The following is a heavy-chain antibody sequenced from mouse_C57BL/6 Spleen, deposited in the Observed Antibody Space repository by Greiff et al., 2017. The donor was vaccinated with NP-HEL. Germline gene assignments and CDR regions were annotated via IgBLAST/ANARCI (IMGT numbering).Heavy chain of an antibody. CDR3: ARKDYYGSAFAY. J-gene: IGHJ3*01. CDR2: IDPSDSYT. Sequence: QVQLQQSGAELVRPGTSVKLSCKASGYTFTSYWMHWVQQRPGQGLEWIGVIDPSDSYTNYTQKFKGQATLTVDTSSSTAYMQLSSLTSEDSAVYYGARKDYYGSAFAYWGQGTLVTVSA. V-gene: IGHV1-59*01. CDR1: GYTFTSYW. D-gene: IGHD1-1*01.